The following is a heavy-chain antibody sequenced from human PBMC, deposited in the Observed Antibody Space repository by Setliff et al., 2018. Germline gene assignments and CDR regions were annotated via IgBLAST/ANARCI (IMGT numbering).Heavy chain of an antibody. J-gene: IGHJ6*02. D-gene: IGHD3-10*01. CDR1: GGSISTYY. CDR2: IYYSGST. CDR3: ARDARAPWFYYGMDV. Sequence: SETLSLTCTVSGGSISTYYWSWIRQPPGKGPEWIGYIYYSGSTNYSPSLKSRLTISVDTSKNQFSLKLSSVTAADTAVYYCARDARAPWFYYGMDVWGQGTTVTVSS. V-gene: IGHV4-59*01.